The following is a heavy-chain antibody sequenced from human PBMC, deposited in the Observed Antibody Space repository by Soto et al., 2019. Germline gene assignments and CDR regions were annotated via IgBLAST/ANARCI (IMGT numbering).Heavy chain of an antibody. V-gene: IGHV4-59*01. Sequence: PSETLSLTCTVSGCSISSYYWSWIRQPPGKGLEWIGHIYYSGSTNYNPSLKSRVTISVDTSKNQFSLKLSSVTAADTAVYYCARETPNTSGYYGSGSPSAYYYYYYMDVWGKGTTVTVS. D-gene: IGHD3-10*01. CDR2: IYYSGST. CDR3: ARETPNTSGYYGSGSPSAYYYYYYMDV. CDR1: GCSISSYY. J-gene: IGHJ6*03.